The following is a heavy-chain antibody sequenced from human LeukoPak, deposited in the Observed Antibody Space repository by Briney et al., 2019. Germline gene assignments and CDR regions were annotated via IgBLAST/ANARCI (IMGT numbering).Heavy chain of an antibody. V-gene: IGHV1-69*05. CDR1: GGTFSSYA. CDR2: IIPIFGTA. CDR3: ARGLYCCGNCYFY. Sequence: SVKVSCKASGGTFSSYAISWVRQAPGQGLEWMGGIIPIFGTANYAQKFQGRVTITTDESTSTGYMELSSLRFEDTAVYYCARGLYCCGNCYFYWGQGTLVTVSS. D-gene: IGHD2-21*02. J-gene: IGHJ4*02.